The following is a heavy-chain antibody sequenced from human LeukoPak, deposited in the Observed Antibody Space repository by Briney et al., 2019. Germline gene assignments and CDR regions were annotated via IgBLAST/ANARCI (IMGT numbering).Heavy chain of an antibody. CDR1: GGSISSYY. CDR2: IYYSGST. CDR3: ARAGGGGNSYGYNY. V-gene: IGHV4-59*01. D-gene: IGHD5-18*01. Sequence: SETLSLTCTVSGGSISSYYWSWIRQPPGKGLEWIEYIYYSGSTNYNPSLKSRVTISVDTSKNQFSLKLSSVTAADTAVYYCARAGGGGNSYGYNYWGQGTLVTVSS. J-gene: IGHJ4*02.